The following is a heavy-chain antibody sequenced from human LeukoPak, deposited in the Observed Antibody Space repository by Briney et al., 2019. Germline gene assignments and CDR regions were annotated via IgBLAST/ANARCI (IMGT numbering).Heavy chain of an antibody. CDR2: IYYSGST. V-gene: IGHV4-30-4*08. Sequence: SETLSLTCAVSGGSISSGGYSWSWIRQPPGKGLEWIGYIYYSGSTYYNPSLKSRVTISVDTSKNQFSLKLSSVTAADTAVYYCARGIAAAGTTDYWGQGTLVTVSS. CDR3: ARGIAAAGTTDY. D-gene: IGHD6-13*01. J-gene: IGHJ4*02. CDR1: GGSISSGGYS.